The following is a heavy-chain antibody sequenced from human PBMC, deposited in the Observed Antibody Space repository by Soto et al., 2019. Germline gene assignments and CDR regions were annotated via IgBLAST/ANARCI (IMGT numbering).Heavy chain of an antibody. J-gene: IGHJ6*02. V-gene: IGHV3-21*04. CDR3: AKDFGKSQYDSSGSSGMDV. D-gene: IGHD3-22*01. Sequence: PGGSLRLSCAASGFTFSSYSMNWVRQAPGKGLEWVSSISSSSSYIYYADSVKGRFTISRDNAKKSLYLQMKSLRAEDTAVFYCAKDFGKSQYDSSGSSGMDVWGQGTTVTVSS. CDR1: GFTFSSYS. CDR2: ISSSSSYI.